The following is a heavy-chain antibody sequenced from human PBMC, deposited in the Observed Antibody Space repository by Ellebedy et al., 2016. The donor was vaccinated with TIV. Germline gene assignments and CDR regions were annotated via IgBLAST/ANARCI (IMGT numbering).Heavy chain of an antibody. CDR3: ARDEVVGASRGYQFYGMDV. V-gene: IGHV1-2*02. D-gene: IGHD6-25*01. CDR2: NNPNRGGT. Sequence: ASVKVSCKASGHNFRGYYIHWVRQAPGQGLEWMGWNNPNRGGTNHAQKFQGRLTLTTETSINTAYMELNRLTSDDTAMYYCARDEVVGASRGYQFYGMDVWGQGTTVTVSS. J-gene: IGHJ6*02. CDR1: GHNFRGYY.